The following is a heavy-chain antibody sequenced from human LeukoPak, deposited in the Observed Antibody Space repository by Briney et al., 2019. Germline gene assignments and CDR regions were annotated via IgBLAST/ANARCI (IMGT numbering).Heavy chain of an antibody. J-gene: IGHJ3*02. Sequence: ASVKVSCKASGYTFTSYYMHWVRQAPGQGLEWMGIINPSGGSTTYAQKFQGRVTMTRDTSTSTVYMELSSLRSEDTVVYYCARASVEMATIRLRRSAFDIWGQGTMVTVSS. CDR1: GYTFTSYY. CDR3: ARASVEMATIRLRRSAFDI. D-gene: IGHD5-24*01. CDR2: INPSGGST. V-gene: IGHV1-46*01.